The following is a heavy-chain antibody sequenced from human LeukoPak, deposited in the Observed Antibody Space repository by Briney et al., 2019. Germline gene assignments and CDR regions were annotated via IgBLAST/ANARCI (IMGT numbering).Heavy chain of an antibody. J-gene: IGHJ4*02. D-gene: IGHD3-22*01. CDR3: AKDRPNYHESNGHYYRRNGDY. CDR2: ISSSGDIT. Sequence: QPGGSLILSCAASGFTFHNYAISWVRQAPGKGLEWVSAISSSGDITFYADSVKGRFTISRDNSRYTLYLQMNSLRAEDAAMYYCAKDRPNYHESNGHYYRRNGDYWGQGTLVTVSS. V-gene: IGHV3-23*01. CDR1: GFTFHNYA.